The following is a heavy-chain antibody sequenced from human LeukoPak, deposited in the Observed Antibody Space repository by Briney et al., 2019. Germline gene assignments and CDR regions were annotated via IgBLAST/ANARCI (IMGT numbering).Heavy chain of an antibody. J-gene: IGHJ5*02. V-gene: IGHV4-4*07. CDR1: GGSISTYF. CDR3: GRVRRGYGSGGYYDP. CDR2: VYSCGIP. D-gene: IGHD2-15*01. Sequence: SETLSLTCTVSGGSISTYFWTWIRHPAGEGLEWIGRVYSCGIPDYNPSLKGRVPLSVDTSKTQIDLTLRPVSAAGTAPYLCGRVRRGYGSGGYYDPWGQGTLVTVSS.